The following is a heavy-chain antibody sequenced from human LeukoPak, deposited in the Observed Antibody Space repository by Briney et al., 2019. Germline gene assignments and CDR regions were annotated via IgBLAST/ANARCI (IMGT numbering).Heavy chain of an antibody. CDR2: INPSGGTT. V-gene: IGHV1-46*01. CDR1: GYTFTTDY. J-gene: IGHJ3*02. D-gene: IGHD1-26*01. CDR3: ASPGGIVGATNGDDAFDI. Sequence: ASVRVSYKASGYTFTTDYIHWVRQAPGQGLEWMGIINPSGGTTNYAQNFQGRVTMTRDTSTSTVYMELSSLRSEDTAAYYCASPGGIVGATNGDDAFDIWGQGTMVTVSS.